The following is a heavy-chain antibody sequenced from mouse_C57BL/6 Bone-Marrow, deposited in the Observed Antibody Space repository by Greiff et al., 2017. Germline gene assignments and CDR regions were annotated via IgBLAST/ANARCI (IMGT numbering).Heavy chain of an antibody. CDR3: TRFTGWFAY. Sequence: VQLQQSGAELVRPGASVKLSCTASGFNIKDDYMHWVQQRPEQGLEWLGWIDPENGDTEYASKFQGKATITADTSSNTAYLHLSSLTSEDTAVYYCTRFTGWFAYWGQGTLVTVSA. CDR1: GFNIKDDY. CDR2: IDPENGDT. D-gene: IGHD1-1*01. V-gene: IGHV14-4*01. J-gene: IGHJ3*01.